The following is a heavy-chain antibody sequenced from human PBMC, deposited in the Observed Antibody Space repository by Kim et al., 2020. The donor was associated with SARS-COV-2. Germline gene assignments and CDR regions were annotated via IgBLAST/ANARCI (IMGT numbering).Heavy chain of an antibody. Sequence: SETLSLTCAVSGGSISSSNWWSWVRQPPGKGLEWIGEIYHSGSTNYNPTLKSRVTISVDKSKNQFSLKLSSVTAADTAVYYCARDAPDTAMGLIYYYYYGMDVWGQGTTVTVSS. J-gene: IGHJ6*02. D-gene: IGHD5-18*01. CDR3: ARDAPDTAMGLIYYYYYGMDV. V-gene: IGHV4-4*02. CDR2: IYHSGST. CDR1: GGSISSSNW.